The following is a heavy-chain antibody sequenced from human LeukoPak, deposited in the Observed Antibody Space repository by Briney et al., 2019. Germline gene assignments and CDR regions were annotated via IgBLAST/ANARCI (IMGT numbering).Heavy chain of an antibody. CDR2: INHSGST. CDR3: ASSRSGSMWLDAFDI. Sequence: SETLSLTCAVYGGSFSGYYWSWIRQPPGKGLEWIGEINHSGSTNYNPSLKSRVTISVDTSKNQFSLKPSSVTAADTAVYYCASSRSGSMWLDAFDIWGQGTMVTVSS. D-gene: IGHD3-10*01. J-gene: IGHJ3*02. CDR1: GGSFSGYY. V-gene: IGHV4-34*01.